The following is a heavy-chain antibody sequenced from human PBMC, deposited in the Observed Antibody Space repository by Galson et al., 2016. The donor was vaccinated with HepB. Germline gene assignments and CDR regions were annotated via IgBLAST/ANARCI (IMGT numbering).Heavy chain of an antibody. V-gene: IGHV3-15*07. CDR3: TTGLMRVVGSKGDF. D-gene: IGHD2-15*01. CDR1: GFTFVNAW. J-gene: IGHJ4*02. CDR2: IKSRIDGEIT. Sequence: SLRLSCAASGFTFVNAWMNWLRQAPGKGLEWVGRIKSRIDGEITDYAAPVKGRFTISRDDSKNAVYLQLSDLKTEDTAVYYCTTGLMRVVGSKGDFWGQGTLVTVSS.